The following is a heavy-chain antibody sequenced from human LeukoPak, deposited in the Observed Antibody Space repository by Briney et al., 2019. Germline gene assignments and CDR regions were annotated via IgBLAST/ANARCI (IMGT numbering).Heavy chain of an antibody. J-gene: IGHJ4*02. CDR1: GDSLNTNTW. D-gene: IGHD3-9*01. Sequence: SETLSLTCAVSGDSLNTNTWWSWVRQPPGKGLEWTGEIFHSGSTNYHPSLESRLTISMDKSKNSFSLRLTSVTAADTAVYYCATGYDILTGYHYWGQGTLVTVSS. V-gene: IGHV4-4*02. CDR3: ATGYDILTGYHY. CDR2: IFHSGST.